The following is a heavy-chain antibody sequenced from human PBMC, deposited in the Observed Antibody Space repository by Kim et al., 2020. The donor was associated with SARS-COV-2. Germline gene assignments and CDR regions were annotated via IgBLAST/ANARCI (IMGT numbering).Heavy chain of an antibody. CDR3: ARAGDSGYYYGMDV. D-gene: IGHD7-27*01. J-gene: IGHJ6*02. Sequence: ADSVKGRFTISRDNSKNTLYLQMNSLRAEGTAVYYCARAGDSGYYYGMDVWGQGTTVTVSS. V-gene: IGHV3-30*05.